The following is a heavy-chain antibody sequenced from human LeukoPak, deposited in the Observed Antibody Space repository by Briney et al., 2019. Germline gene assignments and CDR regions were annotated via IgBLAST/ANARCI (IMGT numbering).Heavy chain of an antibody. CDR3: ARYYDSSDYSDINDAFDI. CDR2: IYYSGST. V-gene: IGHV4-59*01. CDR1: GGSISSYY. J-gene: IGHJ3*02. Sequence: SETLSLTCTVSGGSISSYYWSWIRQPPGKGLEWIGYIYYSGSTNYNPSLKSRVTISVDTSKNQFSLKLSSVTAADTAVYYCARYYDSSDYSDINDAFDIWGQGTMVTVSS. D-gene: IGHD3-22*01.